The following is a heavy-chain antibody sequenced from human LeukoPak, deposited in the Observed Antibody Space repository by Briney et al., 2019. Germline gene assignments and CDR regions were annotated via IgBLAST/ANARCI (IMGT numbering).Heavy chain of an antibody. J-gene: IGHJ5*02. D-gene: IGHD6-13*01. CDR2: MNPNSGNT. CDR1: GYTFTSYD. CDR3: ARGVSSSWYGNWFDP. V-gene: IGHV1-8*01. Sequence: ASVKVSCKASGYTFTSYDINWVRQATGQGLEWMGWMNPNSGNTGYAQKFQGRVTITRNTSISTAYMELSSLRSEDTAVYYCARGVSSSWYGNWFDPWGQGTLVTVSS.